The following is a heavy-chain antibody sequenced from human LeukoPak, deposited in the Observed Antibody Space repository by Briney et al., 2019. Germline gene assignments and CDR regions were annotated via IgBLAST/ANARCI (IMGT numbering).Heavy chain of an antibody. CDR3: ARGQGATVPQVGKNWFDP. Sequence: SETLSLTCAVYIDSFSNYHWNWIRQTPAKGMEWIGEVNESGGTNISPSLRSRVILSVDTSKNQFSLKLISVTVADTAIYYCARGQGATVPQVGKNWFDPWGQGILVTVSS. D-gene: IGHD1-26*01. J-gene: IGHJ5*02. V-gene: IGHV4-34*01. CDR1: IDSFSNYH. CDR2: VNESGGT.